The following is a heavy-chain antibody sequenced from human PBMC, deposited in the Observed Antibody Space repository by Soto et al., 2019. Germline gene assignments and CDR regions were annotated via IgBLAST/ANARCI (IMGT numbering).Heavy chain of an antibody. CDR1: GYTFTSYA. V-gene: IGHV1-3*01. Sequence: ASVKVSCKASGYTFTSYAMHWVRQAPGQRLEWMGWINAGNGNTEYSQKFQGRVTITRDTSASTAYMELSSLRSEDTAVYYCARGTKSGSYEKTQTFDYWGQGTLVNVSS. J-gene: IGHJ4*02. D-gene: IGHD1-26*01. CDR3: ARGTKSGSYEKTQTFDY. CDR2: INAGNGNT.